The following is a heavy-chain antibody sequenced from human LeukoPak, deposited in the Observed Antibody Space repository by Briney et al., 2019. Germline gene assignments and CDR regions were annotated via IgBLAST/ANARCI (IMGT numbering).Heavy chain of an antibody. J-gene: IGHJ4*02. D-gene: IGHD6-13*01. Sequence: ASVKVSCKASGYTFIGYYMHWVRQAPGQGLEWMGWINPNSGDTNYAQKFQGWVTMTRDTSISTAYMALSRLRSDDTAVYYCARDPSGYSSDWYYFDYWGQGTLVTVSS. V-gene: IGHV1-2*04. CDR1: GYTFIGYY. CDR2: INPNSGDT. CDR3: ARDPSGYSSDWYYFDY.